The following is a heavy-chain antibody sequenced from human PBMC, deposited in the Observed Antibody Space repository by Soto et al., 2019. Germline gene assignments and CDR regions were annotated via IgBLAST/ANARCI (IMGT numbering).Heavy chain of an antibody. CDR2: ISAYKGNT. CDR1: GYTFTSYG. CDR3: ARGGRHDSSGYYLPFSGMDV. Sequence: QVQLVQSGAEVKKPGASVKVSCKASGYTFTSYGVSWVRQAPGQGLEWMGWISAYKGNTNYAQKVQGRVTMTTDTPTSTAYMERRSLRSDDTAVYYCARGGRHDSSGYYLPFSGMDVWGQGTTVTVSS. V-gene: IGHV1-18*01. D-gene: IGHD3-22*01. J-gene: IGHJ6*02.